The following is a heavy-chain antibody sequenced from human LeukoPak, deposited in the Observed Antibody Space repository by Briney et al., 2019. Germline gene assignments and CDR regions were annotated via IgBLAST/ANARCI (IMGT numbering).Heavy chain of an antibody. V-gene: IGHV4-39*01. Sequence: KPSETLSLTCTVSGGSISSSGYYWGWIRQPPGKGLEWIASTYYSGSTYYNPYLKSRVTISVDTSKNQLSLKLSSLTAADTAVYYCARHEYSGSYYGLSWFDPWGQGTLVTVSS. J-gene: IGHJ5*02. CDR2: TYYSGST. CDR3: ARHEYSGSYYGLSWFDP. D-gene: IGHD1-26*01. CDR1: GGSISSSGYY.